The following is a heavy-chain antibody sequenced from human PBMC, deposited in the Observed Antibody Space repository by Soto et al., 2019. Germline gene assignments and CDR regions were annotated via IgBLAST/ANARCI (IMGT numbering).Heavy chain of an antibody. CDR1: GFTSSDYY. CDR2: ISSSSSYT. Sequence: GGSLRLSCAASGFTSSDYYMSWIRQAPGKGLEWVSYISSSSSYTNYADSVKGRFTISRDNAKNSLYLQMNSLRAEDTAVYYCAASYGDSLPFDPWGQGTLVTVSS. D-gene: IGHD4-17*01. J-gene: IGHJ5*02. V-gene: IGHV3-11*06. CDR3: AASYGDSLPFDP.